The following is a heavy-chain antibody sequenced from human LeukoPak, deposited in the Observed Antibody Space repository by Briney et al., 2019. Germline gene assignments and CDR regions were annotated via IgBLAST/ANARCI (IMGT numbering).Heavy chain of an antibody. D-gene: IGHD4/OR15-4a*01. CDR2: ISSDGSQK. Sequence: GGSLRLSCAASGFTFSSYAMHWVRQAPGKGLEWVSFISSDGSQKYYADSVKGRFTISRDNSKNTLYLQMNSLRAEDTAVYYCARRAGAYSHPYDYWGQGTLVTVSS. CDR1: GFTFSSYA. CDR3: ARRAGAYSHPYDY. J-gene: IGHJ4*02. V-gene: IGHV3-30*12.